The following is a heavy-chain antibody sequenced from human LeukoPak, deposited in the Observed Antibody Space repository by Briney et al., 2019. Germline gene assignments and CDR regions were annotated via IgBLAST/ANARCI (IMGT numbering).Heavy chain of an antibody. V-gene: IGHV3-30*18. Sequence: GRSLRLSRAASGFTFSSYGMHWVRQAPGKGLEWVAVISYDGSNKYYADSVKGRFTISRDNSKNTLYLQMNSLRAEDTAVYYCANIAVAVGRYFDYWGQGTLVTVSS. CDR1: GFTFSSYG. CDR2: ISYDGSNK. J-gene: IGHJ4*02. D-gene: IGHD6-19*01. CDR3: ANIAVAVGRYFDY.